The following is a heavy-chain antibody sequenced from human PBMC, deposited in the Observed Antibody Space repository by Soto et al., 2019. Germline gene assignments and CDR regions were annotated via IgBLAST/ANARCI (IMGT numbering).Heavy chain of an antibody. D-gene: IGHD3-10*01. V-gene: IGHV1-69*06. J-gene: IGHJ4*02. CDR1: GGTFSSYA. CDR3: ASGSITMVRGVPYYFDY. CDR2: IIPIFGTA. Sequence: GASVKVSCKASGGTFSSYAISWVRQAPGQGLEWMGGIIPIFGTANYAQKFQGRVTITADKSTSTAYMELSSLRSEDTAVYYCASGSITMVRGVPYYFDYWGQGTLVTVS.